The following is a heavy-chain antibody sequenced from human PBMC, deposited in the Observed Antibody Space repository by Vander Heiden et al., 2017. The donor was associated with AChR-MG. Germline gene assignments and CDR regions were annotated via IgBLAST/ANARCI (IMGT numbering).Heavy chain of an antibody. CDR3: ARGCHCSGGSCYYNWFDP. Sequence: QVQLQQWGAGLLKPSETLSLTCAVYGGSFSGYYWSWIRQPPGKGLEWIGEINHSGSTNYNPSLKSRVTISVDTSKNQFSLKLSSVTAADTAVYYCARGCHCSGGSCYYNWFDPWGQGTLVTVSS. D-gene: IGHD2-15*01. CDR2: INHSGST. CDR1: GGSFSGYY. J-gene: IGHJ5*02. V-gene: IGHV4-34*01.